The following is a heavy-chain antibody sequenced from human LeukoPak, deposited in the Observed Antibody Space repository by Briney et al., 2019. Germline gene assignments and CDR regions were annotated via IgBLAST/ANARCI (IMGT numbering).Heavy chain of an antibody. D-gene: IGHD3-9*01. Sequence: GGSLRLSCAASGFTVSSNYMSWVRQAPGKGLEWVSVIYSGGSTYYADSVKGRFTISRDNSKNTLYHQMNSLRAEDTAVYYCARVPRGYDILTGYTSWTNYWGQGTLVTVSS. J-gene: IGHJ4*02. CDR2: IYSGGST. V-gene: IGHV3-53*01. CDR1: GFTVSSNY. CDR3: ARVPRGYDILTGYTSWTNY.